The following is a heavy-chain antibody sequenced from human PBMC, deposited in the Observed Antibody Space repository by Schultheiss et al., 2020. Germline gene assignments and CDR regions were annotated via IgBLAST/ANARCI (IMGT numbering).Heavy chain of an antibody. V-gene: IGHV4-31*03. CDR2: IYYSGST. D-gene: IGHD3-3*01. J-gene: IGHJ6*02. CDR1: GGSISSGGYY. CDR3: ARDAHDFWSGYQSSYGMDV. Sequence: SETLSLTCTVSGGSISSGGYYWSWIRQHPGKGLEWIGYIYYSGSTYYNPSLKSRVTISVDTSKNQFSLKLSSVSAADTAVYYCARDAHDFWSGYQSSYGMDVWGQGTTGTVSS.